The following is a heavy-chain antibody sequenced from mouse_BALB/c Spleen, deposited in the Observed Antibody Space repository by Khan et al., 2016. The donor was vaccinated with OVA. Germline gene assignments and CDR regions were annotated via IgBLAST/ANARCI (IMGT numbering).Heavy chain of an antibody. J-gene: IGHJ3*01. CDR2: INPSNGYT. CDR1: GYTFTSYT. Sequence: VQLQESGAELARPGASVKMSCKASGYTFTSYTIHWIKERPGQGLEWIGYINPSNGYTNYNQKFKDMATLTTDKSSTTAYLQLSSLTSDDSAVYNCVRDGAYHRNDGWFAYWGQGTLVTVSA. V-gene: IGHV1-4*01. D-gene: IGHD2-14*01. CDR3: VRDGAYHRNDGWFAY.